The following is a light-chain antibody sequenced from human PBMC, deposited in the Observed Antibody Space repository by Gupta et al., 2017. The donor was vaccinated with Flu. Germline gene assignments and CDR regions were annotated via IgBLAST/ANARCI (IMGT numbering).Light chain of an antibody. J-gene: IGKJ5*01. CDR3: QQRISWPIT. V-gene: IGKV3-11*01. CDR1: QTVASY. CDR2: DAS. Sequence: EIMLTQSPATLSLSPGERATLSCRASQTVASYLAWYQQKPSQAPMLLISDASNRATAIPASFSGSGSGTDFTLTISSLQPEDFALYYCQQRISWPITFGQGTRLEIK.